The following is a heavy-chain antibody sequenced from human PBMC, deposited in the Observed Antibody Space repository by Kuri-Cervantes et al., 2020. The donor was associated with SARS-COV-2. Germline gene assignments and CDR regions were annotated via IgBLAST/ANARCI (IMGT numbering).Heavy chain of an antibody. D-gene: IGHD4-17*01. Sequence: ASVKVSCKASGGTFSSYAISWVRQAPGQGLEWMGWISAYNGNTNYAQKLQGRVTMTTDTSTSTAYMELRSLRSHDSAVYFCARSHTLYGGNSSPWDYWGQGTLVTVSS. CDR1: GGTFSSYA. CDR2: ISAYNGNT. CDR3: ARSHTLYGGNSSPWDY. J-gene: IGHJ4*02. V-gene: IGHV1-18*01.